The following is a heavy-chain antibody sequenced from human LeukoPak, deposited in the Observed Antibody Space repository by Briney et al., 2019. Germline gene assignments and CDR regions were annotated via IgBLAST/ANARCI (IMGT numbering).Heavy chain of an antibody. J-gene: IGHJ4*02. Sequence: SETLSLTCTVSGGSISRDYWSWIRQPAGEGLERIGRVYSSGNTNYNPSLKSRVTMSVDTSRNQFSLKLTSVTAADSAVYYCARMFSGTYGGIDYWGQGTLVTVSS. CDR1: GGSISRDY. D-gene: IGHD1-26*01. V-gene: IGHV4-4*07. CDR2: VYSSGNT. CDR3: ARMFSGTYGGIDY.